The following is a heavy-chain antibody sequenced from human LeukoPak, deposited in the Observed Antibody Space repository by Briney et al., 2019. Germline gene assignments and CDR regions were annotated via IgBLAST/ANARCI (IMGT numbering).Heavy chain of an antibody. J-gene: IGHJ6*03. Sequence: ASVKVSCKASGYTFTSYGISWVRQAPGQGLEWMGWLRAYNGNTNYAQKLQGRVTMTTDTSTSTAYMELRSLRSDDTAVYYCARFVSGYYDFWSGYYPPYYYMDVWGKGTTVTVSS. CDR2: LRAYNGNT. CDR3: ARFVSGYYDFWSGYYPPYYYMDV. D-gene: IGHD3-3*01. V-gene: IGHV1-18*01. CDR1: GYTFTSYG.